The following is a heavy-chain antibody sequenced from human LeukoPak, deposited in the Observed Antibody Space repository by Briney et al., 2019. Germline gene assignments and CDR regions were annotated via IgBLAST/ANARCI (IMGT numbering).Heavy chain of an antibody. Sequence: GRSLRLSCAASGVTFDDYAMHWVRQPPGKGLEWVPGISWNSGSIGYADSVKGRFTISRDNAKNSLYLQMNSLRAEDTALYYCAKGSVAAQVYYFDYWGQGTLVTVSS. J-gene: IGHJ4*02. CDR3: AKGSVAAQVYYFDY. D-gene: IGHD6-19*01. CDR2: ISWNSGSI. V-gene: IGHV3-9*01. CDR1: GVTFDDYA.